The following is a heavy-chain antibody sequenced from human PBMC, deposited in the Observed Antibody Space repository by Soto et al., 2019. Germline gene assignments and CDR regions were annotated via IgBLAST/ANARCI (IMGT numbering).Heavy chain of an antibody. CDR2: ISDTGSSH. CDR3: AKDRGGDCPDNSCYFGADY. V-gene: IGHV3-30*18. J-gene: IGHJ4*02. D-gene: IGHD2-2*01. Sequence: VQLVESGGTVVQPGGSLRLSCVGSGFTFSSYGMHWVRQAQGKGLECVAVISDTGSSHYYAASVEGRFTISRENSKNTLSLHMDSLRVEDTAVYYCAKDRGGDCPDNSCYFGADYWGQGTPVTVSS. CDR1: GFTFSSYG.